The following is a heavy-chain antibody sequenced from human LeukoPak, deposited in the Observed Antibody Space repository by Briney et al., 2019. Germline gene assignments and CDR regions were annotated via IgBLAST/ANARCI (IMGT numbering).Heavy chain of an antibody. J-gene: IGHJ6*02. D-gene: IGHD2-2*01. CDR1: GGSFSGYY. CDR2: INHSGST. CDR3: ARGSCSSTSCYPVYYYGMDV. V-gene: IGHV4-34*01. Sequence: SETLSLTCAVYGGSFSGYYWSWIRQPPGKGLEWIGEINHSGSTNHNPSLKSRVTISVDTSKNQFSLKLSSVTAADMAVYYCARGSCSSTSCYPVYYYGMDVWGQGTTVTVSS.